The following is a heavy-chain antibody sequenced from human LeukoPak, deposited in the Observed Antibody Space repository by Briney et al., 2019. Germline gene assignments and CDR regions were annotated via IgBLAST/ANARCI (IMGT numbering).Heavy chain of an antibody. CDR2: IYYSGST. J-gene: IGHJ4*02. Sequence: SETLSLTCTVSGGSISSSSYYWGWIRQPPGKGLEWIGSIYYSGSTYYNPSLKSRVTISVDTSKNQFSLKLSSVTAADTAVYYCARDLPSGYDAGFYYWGQGTLVTVSS. V-gene: IGHV4-39*07. CDR3: ARDLPSGYDAGFYY. D-gene: IGHD5-12*01. CDR1: GGSISSSSYY.